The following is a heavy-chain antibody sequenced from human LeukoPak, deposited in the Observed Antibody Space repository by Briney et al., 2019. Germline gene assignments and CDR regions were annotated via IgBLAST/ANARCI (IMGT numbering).Heavy chain of an antibody. J-gene: IGHJ6*02. CDR3: ARSATAMDV. CDR2: ISNSGSA. CDR1: CAPLSCFH. Sequence: KPSENPSLPCTVSCAPLSCFHWKWIRQPPRKGLEWIGCISNSGSANYNPSLKSRVTISLDTSKSQFSLKLSSVTAADTAVYYCARSATAMDVWGQGSTVTVSS. V-gene: IGHV4-4*09.